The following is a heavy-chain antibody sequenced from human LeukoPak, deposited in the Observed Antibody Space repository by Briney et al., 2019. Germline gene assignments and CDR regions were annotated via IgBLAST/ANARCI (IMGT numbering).Heavy chain of an antibody. CDR2: ISFDGSNI. D-gene: IGHD6-13*01. J-gene: IGHJ4*02. Sequence: PGRSLRLSCAASGFTFSNYAMHWVRQAPGKGLEWVAVISFDGSNICYADSVKGRFTFSRDNSKNTLYLQMNSLRADDTAVYYCAKEGTAQISTWYDYWGQGTLVTVSS. CDR3: AKEGTAQISTWYDY. CDR1: GFTFSNYA. V-gene: IGHV3-30-3*01.